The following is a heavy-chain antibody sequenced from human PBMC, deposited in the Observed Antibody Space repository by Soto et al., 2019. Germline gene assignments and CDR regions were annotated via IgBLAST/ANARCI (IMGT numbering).Heavy chain of an antibody. Sequence: SETLSLTCTVSGGSISSDYWSWIRQPPGKGLEWIGYISYSGSTNYNPSLKSRVTISLDMSKNQFSLNLSSVTAADTAVYYCARAVDTSMVSLYYFDSWGQGTLVTVSS. D-gene: IGHD5-18*01. V-gene: IGHV4-59*08. CDR3: ARAVDTSMVSLYYFDS. CDR2: ISYSGST. J-gene: IGHJ4*02. CDR1: GGSISSDY.